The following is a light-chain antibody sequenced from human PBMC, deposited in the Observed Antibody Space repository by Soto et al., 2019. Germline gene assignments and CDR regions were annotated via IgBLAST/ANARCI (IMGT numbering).Light chain of an antibody. Sequence: ILMTQSPSSFSASPGDRVTITCLASQGISSYLAWYQQKPGKAPKLLIYAASTLQSGVPSRFSGSGSGTDFTLTISCLQSEDFATYYCQQYYSYPQTFGQGTKVDIK. CDR1: QGISSY. J-gene: IGKJ1*01. V-gene: IGKV1-8*01. CDR2: AAS. CDR3: QQYYSYPQT.